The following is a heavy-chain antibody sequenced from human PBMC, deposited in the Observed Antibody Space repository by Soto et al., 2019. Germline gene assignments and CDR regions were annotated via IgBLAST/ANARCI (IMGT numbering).Heavy chain of an antibody. Sequence: GGSLRLSCAASGFTVSSNYMTWVRQAPGKGLQWVSVIYPDGRTYYADSVKGRFTISRDNSKNTLYVQMNSLRAEDTAVYYCARDSGYNYGHFHYWGQGALVTVSS. CDR2: IYPDGRT. CDR3: ARDSGYNYGHFHY. J-gene: IGHJ4*02. CDR1: GFTVSSNY. V-gene: IGHV3-66*01. D-gene: IGHD5-18*01.